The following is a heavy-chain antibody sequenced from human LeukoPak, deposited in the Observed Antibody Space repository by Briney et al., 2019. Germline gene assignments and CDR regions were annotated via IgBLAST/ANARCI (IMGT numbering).Heavy chain of an antibody. CDR2: INPNSGGI. D-gene: IGHD3-3*01. V-gene: IGHV1-2*02. CDR1: GYTFTGYY. Sequence: GASVKVSCKASGYTFTGYYMHWVRQAPGQGLEWMGWINPNSGGINYAQKFQGRVTMTRDTSISTAYMELSRLRSDDTAVYYCARDSLTHTYYDFWSGFDYWGQGTLVTVSS. CDR3: ARDSLTHTYYDFWSGFDY. J-gene: IGHJ4*02.